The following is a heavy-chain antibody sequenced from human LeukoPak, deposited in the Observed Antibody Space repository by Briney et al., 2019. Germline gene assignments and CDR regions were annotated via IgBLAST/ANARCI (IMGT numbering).Heavy chain of an antibody. V-gene: IGHV3-30*18. CDR3: AKGSNYYDSSGYYVY. CDR2: ISYDGSNK. CDR1: GFTFSSYG. D-gene: IGHD3-22*01. J-gene: IGHJ4*02. Sequence: GRSLRLSCAASGFTFSSYGMHWVRQAPGKGLEWVAVISYDGSNKYYADSVKGRFTISRDNSKNTLYLQMNNLRAEDTAVYYCAKGSNYYDSSGYYVYWGQGTLVTVSS.